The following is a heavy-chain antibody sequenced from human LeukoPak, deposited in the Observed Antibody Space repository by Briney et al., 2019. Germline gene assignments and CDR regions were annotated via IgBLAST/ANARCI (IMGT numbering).Heavy chain of an antibody. CDR3: ARALIGGLRYFDWARLAFDI. D-gene: IGHD3-9*01. CDR1: GGTFSSYA. V-gene: IGHV1-69*05. Sequence: ASVKVSCKASGGTFSSYAISWVRQAPGQGLEWMGGIIPIFGTANYAQKFQGRVTITTDESTSTAYMELSSLRSEDTAVYYCARALIGGLRYFDWARLAFDIWGQGTMVTVSS. J-gene: IGHJ3*02. CDR2: IIPIFGTA.